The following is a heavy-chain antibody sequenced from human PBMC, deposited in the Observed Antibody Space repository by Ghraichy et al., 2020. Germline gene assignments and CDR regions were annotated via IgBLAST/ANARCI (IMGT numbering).Heavy chain of an antibody. Sequence: AGSLRLSCAASGFTFRNFAMSWVRQAPGKGLEWVSAFTGSGGTTYYADSVKGRFTISRDDSRSSLYLQMNSLRAEDTAVYYCAKSRMIADAFDIWGQGAMVTVSS. V-gene: IGHV3-23*01. CDR3: AKSRMIADAFDI. D-gene: IGHD3-22*01. J-gene: IGHJ3*02. CDR1: GFTFRNFA. CDR2: FTGSGGTT.